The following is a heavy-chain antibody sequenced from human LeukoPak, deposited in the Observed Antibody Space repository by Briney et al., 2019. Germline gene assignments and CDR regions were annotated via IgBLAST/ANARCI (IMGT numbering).Heavy chain of an antibody. CDR3: ARDDPLGYDNSFTYFDY. V-gene: IGHV3-74*01. D-gene: IGHD3-22*01. CDR1: GFTFSSYW. Sequence: GGSLRLSCAASGFTFSSYWMHWVRQVPGKGLVWVSRINGDGSSTTYADSVKGRFTISRDNAKNTLYLQMNSLRAEDTAVYYCARDDPLGYDNSFTYFDYWGQGTLVTVSS. J-gene: IGHJ4*02. CDR2: INGDGSST.